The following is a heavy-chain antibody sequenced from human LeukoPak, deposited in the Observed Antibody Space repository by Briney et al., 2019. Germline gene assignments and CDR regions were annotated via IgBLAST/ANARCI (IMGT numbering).Heavy chain of an antibody. Sequence: GGSPRLSCAASGFTFSSYGMHWVRQAPGKGLEWVAFIRYDGSNKYYADSVKGRFTISRDNSKNTLYLQMNSLRAEDTAVYYCAKSPRPFLEWLSHFDYWGQGTLVTVSS. D-gene: IGHD3-3*02. V-gene: IGHV3-30*02. CDR2: IRYDGSNK. J-gene: IGHJ4*02. CDR3: AKSPRPFLEWLSHFDY. CDR1: GFTFSSYG.